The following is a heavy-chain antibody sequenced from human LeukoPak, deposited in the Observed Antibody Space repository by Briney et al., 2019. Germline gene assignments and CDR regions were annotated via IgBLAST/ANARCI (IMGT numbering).Heavy chain of an antibody. CDR3: AREYCSGGSCYFDY. V-gene: IGHV3-23*01. J-gene: IGHJ4*02. CDR2: ISGSGGST. D-gene: IGHD2-15*01. Sequence: GGSLRLSCAASGFSFSSFDMSWVRQAPGEGLEWVSGISGSGGSTYYTDSVKGRFTISRDNSKNTLYLQMNSLRAEDTAVYYCAREYCSGGSCYFDYWGQGTLVTVSS. CDR1: GFSFSSFD.